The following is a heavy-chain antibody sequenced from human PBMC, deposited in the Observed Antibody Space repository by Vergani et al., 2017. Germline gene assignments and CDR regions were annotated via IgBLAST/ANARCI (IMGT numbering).Heavy chain of an antibody. CDR2: ISAYNGNT. CDR1: GYTFTSYG. J-gene: IGHJ4*02. V-gene: IGHV1-18*01. D-gene: IGHD3-22*01. CDR3: ARDNYYDSSGYPVDY. Sequence: QVQLVQSGAEVKKPGASVKVSCKASGYTFTSYGISWVRQAPGQGLEWMGWISAYNGNTNYAQKLQGRVTMTTETSTSTAYMELRSLRSDDTAVYYCARDNYYDSSGYPVDYWGQGTLVTVSS.